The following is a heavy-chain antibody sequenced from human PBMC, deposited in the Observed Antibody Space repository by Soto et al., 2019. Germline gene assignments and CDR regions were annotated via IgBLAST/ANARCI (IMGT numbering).Heavy chain of an antibody. CDR1: GFTFTSSA. CDR2: IVVGSGNT. D-gene: IGHD2-21*02. J-gene: IGHJ4*02. Sequence: QMQLVQSGPEVKKPGTSVKVSCKASGFTFTSSAVQWVRQARGQRLEWIGWIVVGSGNTNYAQKFQERVTITRDMSTSTAYMELSSLRSEDTAVYYCAADRTQDCGGDCYRGWGQGTLVTVSS. V-gene: IGHV1-58*01. CDR3: AADRTQDCGGDCYRG.